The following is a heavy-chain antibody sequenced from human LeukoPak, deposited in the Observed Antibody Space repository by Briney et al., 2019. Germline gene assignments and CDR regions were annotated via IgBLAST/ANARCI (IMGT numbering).Heavy chain of an antibody. V-gene: IGHV3-30*02. CDR3: AKGLFRGSGSYYNWFDP. Sequence: GGSLRLSCAASGFTFSSYGMHWVRQAPGKGLEWVAFIRYDGSNKYYADSVKGRFTISRDNSKNTLYLQMNSLRAEDTAVYYCAKGLFRGSGSYYNWFDPWGQGTLVTVSS. CDR2: IRYDGSNK. D-gene: IGHD3-10*01. CDR1: GFTFSSYG. J-gene: IGHJ5*02.